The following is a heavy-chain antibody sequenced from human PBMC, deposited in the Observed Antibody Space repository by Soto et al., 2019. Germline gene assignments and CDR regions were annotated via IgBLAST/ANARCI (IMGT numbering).Heavy chain of an antibody. V-gene: IGHV1-18*01. CDR3: GRGGYYDSSGSRNYHFYGMDV. J-gene: IGHJ6*01. Sequence: QVHLVQSGGEVKKPGASVKVFCKTSGYTFSSYGVNWVRQAPGRGLEWMGWISPYDDYTDYAQKFQGRVSMSTDTSTKXGXMXXRSLRSDDTAVYYCGRGGYYDSSGSRNYHFYGMDVWGQGTTVIVSS. CDR2: ISPYDDYT. D-gene: IGHD3-22*01. CDR1: GYTFSSYG.